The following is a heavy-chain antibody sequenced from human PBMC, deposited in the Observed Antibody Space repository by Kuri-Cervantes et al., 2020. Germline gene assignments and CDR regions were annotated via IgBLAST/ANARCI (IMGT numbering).Heavy chain of an antibody. D-gene: IGHD6-19*01. Sequence: ASVKVSCKASGHTFTGYYMHWVRQAPGQGLEWMGWMNPNSGNTGYAQKFQGRVTMTRNTSISTAYMELSSLRSEDTAVYYCARGQWRALADFDYWGQGTLVTVSS. CDR2: MNPNSGNT. CDR1: GHTFTGYY. CDR3: ARGQWRALADFDY. J-gene: IGHJ4*02. V-gene: IGHV1-8*02.